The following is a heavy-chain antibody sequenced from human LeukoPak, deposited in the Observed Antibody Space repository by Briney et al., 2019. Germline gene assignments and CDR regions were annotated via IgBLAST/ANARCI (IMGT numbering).Heavy chain of an antibody. Sequence: RASVKVSCKACGYTFTSYGISWVRQAPGQGLEWMGWISAYNGNTNYAQKLQGRVTMTTDTSTSTAYMELRSLRSDDTAVYYCARDLKMYYYDSSGYSDFDHWGQGTLVTVSS. D-gene: IGHD3-22*01. V-gene: IGHV1-18*01. CDR3: ARDLKMYYYDSSGYSDFDH. J-gene: IGHJ4*02. CDR1: GYTFTSYG. CDR2: ISAYNGNT.